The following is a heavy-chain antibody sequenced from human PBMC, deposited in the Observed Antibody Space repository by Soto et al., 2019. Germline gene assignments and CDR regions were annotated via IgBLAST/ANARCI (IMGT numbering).Heavy chain of an antibody. V-gene: IGHV4-61*01. CDR3: ARAVRVGATLAEYFQH. Sequence: TLSLTCTVSGGSVSSGSYYWSWIRQPPGKGLEWIGYIYYSGSTNYNPSLKSRVTISVDTSKNQFSLKLSSVTAADTAVYYCARAVRVGATLAEYFQHWGQGTLVTVSS. J-gene: IGHJ1*01. CDR2: IYYSGST. D-gene: IGHD1-26*01. CDR1: GGSVSSGSYY.